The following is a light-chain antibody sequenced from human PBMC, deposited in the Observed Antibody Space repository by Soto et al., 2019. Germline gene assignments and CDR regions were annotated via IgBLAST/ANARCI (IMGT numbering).Light chain of an antibody. CDR2: GAS. CDR1: QSVTSN. CDR3: QQYDNWWT. V-gene: IGKV3-15*01. J-gene: IGKJ1*01. Sequence: EIVRTQSPATLSVSPGERATLSCRASQSVTSNLAWYQKKPGQAPRVLIYGASTRATGIPARFSGSGSGTDFTLTISSLQSEDFAVYYCQQYDNWWTFGQGTRVEI.